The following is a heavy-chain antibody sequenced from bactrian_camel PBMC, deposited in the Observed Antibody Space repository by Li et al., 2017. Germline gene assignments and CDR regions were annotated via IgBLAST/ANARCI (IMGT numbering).Heavy chain of an antibody. Sequence: QVQLVESGGGSVQAGYSLRLSCVVSGDTVTPSTNCMGWFRQAPGKERERVAQISADGTTSYVDSVKGRFTISRDGAKNIIALQMHSLKPEDTATYYCAADRMACLRPSVQLEAYNFWGRGTQVTVS. V-gene: IGHV3S53*01. CDR2: ISADGTT. CDR3: AADRMACLRPSVQLEAYNF. CDR1: GDTVTPSTNC. J-gene: IGHJ4*01.